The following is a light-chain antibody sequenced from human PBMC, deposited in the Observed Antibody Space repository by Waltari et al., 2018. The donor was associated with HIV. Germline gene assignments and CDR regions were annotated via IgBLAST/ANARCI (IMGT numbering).Light chain of an antibody. CDR1: SSNIGINY. CDR2: RNV. CDR3: ATWDDNLGGLV. Sequence: QSVLTQPPSASGTPGQRLTISCSGSSSNIGINYVYWYQHFPGTAPKLLMYRNVKRPSGFPPRFSGSKSGTSASLAISGLRAEDEADYYCATWDDNLGGLVFGGGTKLTVL. V-gene: IGLV1-47*01. J-gene: IGLJ3*02.